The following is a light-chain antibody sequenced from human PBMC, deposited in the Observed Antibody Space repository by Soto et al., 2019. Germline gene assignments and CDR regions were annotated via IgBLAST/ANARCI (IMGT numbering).Light chain of an antibody. V-gene: IGLV2-14*01. J-gene: IGLJ2*01. CDR3: SSYTSSSTLDVV. CDR1: SSDVGGYNY. Sequence: QSALTQPASVSGSTGQSITISCTGTSSDVGGYNYVSWYQQHPGKAPKLMIYEVSNRPSGFSNRFSGSKSGNTASLTISGLQAEDEAVCYSSSYTSSSTLDVVFGGGTKVTVL. CDR2: EVS.